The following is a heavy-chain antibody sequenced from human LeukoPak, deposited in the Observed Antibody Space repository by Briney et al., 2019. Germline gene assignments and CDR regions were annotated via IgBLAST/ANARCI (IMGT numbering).Heavy chain of an antibody. CDR2: ISYDGSNK. Sequence: GGSLRLSCAASGFTSSSYAMHWVRQAPGKGLEWVAVISYDGSNKYYADSVKGRFAISRDNSKNTLYLQMNSLRAEDTAVYYCARDQGPRPYYYGMDVWGQGTTVTVSS. CDR1: GFTSSSYA. V-gene: IGHV3-30*09. CDR3: ARDQGPRPYYYGMDV. J-gene: IGHJ6*02.